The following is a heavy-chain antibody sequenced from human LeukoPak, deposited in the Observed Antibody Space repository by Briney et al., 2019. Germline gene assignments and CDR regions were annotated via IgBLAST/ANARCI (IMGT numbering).Heavy chain of an antibody. V-gene: IGHV4-59*01. CDR1: GGSISSYY. Sequence: SETLSLTCTVSGGSISSYYWSWIRQPPGKGLEWIGYIYYSGSTNYNPSLKSRVTISVDTSKNQFSLKLSSVTAADTAVYYCARVPGVYYYYGMDVWGQGTTVTVSS. D-gene: IGHD2-8*01. J-gene: IGHJ6*02. CDR3: ARVPGVYYYYGMDV. CDR2: IYYSGST.